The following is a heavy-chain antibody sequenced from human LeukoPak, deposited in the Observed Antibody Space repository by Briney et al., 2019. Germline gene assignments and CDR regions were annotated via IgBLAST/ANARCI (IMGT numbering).Heavy chain of an antibody. D-gene: IGHD6-19*01. V-gene: IGHV3-53*01. CDR1: GFTFSDYY. CDR3: AGRRSSGWYAY. J-gene: IGHJ4*02. CDR2: IYDSGTT. Sequence: GGSLRPSCAASGFTFSDYYMSWIRQAPGKGLEWVSVIYDSGTTYYADSVKGRFLIFRDTSKNTVDLQMNSLRVEDTAVYYCAGRRSSGWYAYWGQGTLVTVSS.